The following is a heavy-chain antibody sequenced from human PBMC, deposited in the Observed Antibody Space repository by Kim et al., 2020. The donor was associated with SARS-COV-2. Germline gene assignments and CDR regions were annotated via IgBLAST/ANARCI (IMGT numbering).Heavy chain of an antibody. Sequence: ASVKVSCKASGYTFTGYYMHWVRQAPGQGLEWMGRINPNSGGTNYAQKFQGRVTMTRDTSISTAYMELSRLRSDDTAVYYCARDMGLYSSSSDGPFWFDPWGQGTLVTVSS. V-gene: IGHV1-2*06. CDR2: INPNSGGT. CDR1: GYTFTGYY. CDR3: ARDMGLYSSSSDGPFWFDP. D-gene: IGHD6-6*01. J-gene: IGHJ5*02.